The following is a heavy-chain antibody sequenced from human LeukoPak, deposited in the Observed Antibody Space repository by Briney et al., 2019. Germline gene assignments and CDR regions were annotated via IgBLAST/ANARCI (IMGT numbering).Heavy chain of an antibody. CDR2: ISGSGGST. CDR3: AKNPTTVTTRYFDY. D-gene: IGHD4-17*01. Sequence: QTGGSLRLSCTASGFTFSSFAMSWVRQAPGKGLEWVSAISGSGGSTYYADSVKGRFTISRDNSKNTLYLQMNSLRAEDTAVYYCAKNPTTVTTRYFDYWGQGTLVTVSS. V-gene: IGHV3-23*01. CDR1: GFTFSSFA. J-gene: IGHJ4*02.